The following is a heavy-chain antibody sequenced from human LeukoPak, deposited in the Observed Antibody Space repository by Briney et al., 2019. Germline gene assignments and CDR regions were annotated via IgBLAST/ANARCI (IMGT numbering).Heavy chain of an antibody. J-gene: IGHJ4*02. V-gene: IGHV4-34*01. CDR2: INHSGST. CDR1: GGSFSGYY. Sequence: SETLSLTCAVYGGSFSGYYWSWIRQPPVKGLEWIGEINHSGSTNYNPSLKSRVTISVDTSKNQFSLKLSSVTAADTAVYYCARGLYYDSSGYYFDYWGQGTLVTVSS. D-gene: IGHD3-22*01. CDR3: ARGLYYDSSGYYFDY.